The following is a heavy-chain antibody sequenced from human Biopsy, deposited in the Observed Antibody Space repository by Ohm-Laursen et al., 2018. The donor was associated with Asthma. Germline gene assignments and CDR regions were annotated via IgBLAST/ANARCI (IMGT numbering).Heavy chain of an antibody. Sequence: GASVKVSCKVSGYTFINYAIHWVRQAPEQRLEWMGWINAGNGNTKYSQKFQGRVTISRDTSASTAYMDLSSLRSEDTAVYYCARTYYDFLTGQVNDAFAMWGQGTMVTVSS. CDR1: GYTFINYA. D-gene: IGHD3-9*01. CDR2: INAGNGNT. V-gene: IGHV1-3*01. J-gene: IGHJ3*02. CDR3: ARTYYDFLTGQVNDAFAM.